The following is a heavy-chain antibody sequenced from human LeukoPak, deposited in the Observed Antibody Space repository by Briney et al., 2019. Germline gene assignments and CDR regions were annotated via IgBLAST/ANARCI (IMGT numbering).Heavy chain of an antibody. CDR3: AKEGYVSSCFDY. V-gene: IGHV4-31*03. CDR1: GGSISSGGYY. J-gene: IGHJ4*02. Sequence: SQTLSLTCTVSGGSISSGGYYWSWIRQHPGKGLEWIGYIYYSGSTYYNPSLKSRVTISVDTSKNQFSLKLSSVTAADTAVYYCAKEGYVSSCFDYWGQGTLVTVSS. D-gene: IGHD2-15*01. CDR2: IYYSGST.